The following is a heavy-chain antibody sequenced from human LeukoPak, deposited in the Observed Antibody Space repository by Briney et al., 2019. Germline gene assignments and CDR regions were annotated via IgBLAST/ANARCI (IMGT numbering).Heavy chain of an antibody. V-gene: IGHV3-48*03. Sequence: PGGSLRLSCAASGFTFSRYEMNWVRQAPGKGREWVSYISSSGSTIYYADSVKGRFTISRDNAKNSLYLQMNSLRAEDTAVYYCAREQGGLNDAFDIWGQGTMVTVSS. CDR1: GFTFSRYE. D-gene: IGHD2-15*01. CDR3: AREQGGLNDAFDI. J-gene: IGHJ3*02. CDR2: ISSSGSTI.